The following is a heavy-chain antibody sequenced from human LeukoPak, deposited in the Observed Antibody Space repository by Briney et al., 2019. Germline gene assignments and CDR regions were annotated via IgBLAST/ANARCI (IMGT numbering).Heavy chain of an antibody. V-gene: IGHV3-23*01. CDR1: VFTFSIYA. D-gene: IGHD3-22*01. J-gene: IGHJ4*02. CDR2: ISGSGGST. Sequence: PGGSLRLSCAASVFTFSIYAMSCGRQAPGEGVECVSAISGSGGSTYYADSVKGRFTISRDNSKNTLYLQMNSVRAEDTAVYYCAKGGGYYPLTDWGQGTLVTVSS. CDR3: AKGGGYYPLTD.